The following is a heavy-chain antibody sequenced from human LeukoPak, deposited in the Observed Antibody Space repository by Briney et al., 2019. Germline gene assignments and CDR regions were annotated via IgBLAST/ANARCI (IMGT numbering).Heavy chain of an antibody. Sequence: SETLSLTCTVSGGSISSYYWSWIRQPPGKGLEYIGYIHYTGSTNYNPSLKSRVTISVDTSKNQFSLKLSSVTAADTAVYYCARGRSLGYWGQGTLVTVSS. CDR1: GGSISSYY. CDR2: IHYTGST. D-gene: IGHD3-10*01. J-gene: IGHJ4*02. V-gene: IGHV4-59*01. CDR3: ARGRSLGY.